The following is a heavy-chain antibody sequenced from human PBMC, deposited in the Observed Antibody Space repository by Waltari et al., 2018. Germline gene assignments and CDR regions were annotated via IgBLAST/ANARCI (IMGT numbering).Heavy chain of an antibody. D-gene: IGHD6-13*01. Sequence: QVQLQESGPGLVKPSETLSLTCTVSGGSISIYYWSWIRQPPGKGLEWIGYIYYSGSTNYNPSLKSRVTISVDTSKNQFSLKLSSVTAADTAVYYCARRDALVPDYFDYWCQGTLVTVSS. CDR2: IYYSGST. CDR1: GGSISIYY. CDR3: ARRDALVPDYFDY. J-gene: IGHJ4*02. V-gene: IGHV4-59*01.